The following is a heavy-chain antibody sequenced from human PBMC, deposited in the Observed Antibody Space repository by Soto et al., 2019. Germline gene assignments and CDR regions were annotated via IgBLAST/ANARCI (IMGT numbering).Heavy chain of an antibody. CDR1: GFTFSSYS. CDR2: ISSSNSTI. D-gene: IGHD3-9*01. CDR3: ARDQYYDILTGYSPYYYYYGMDV. J-gene: IGHJ6*02. V-gene: IGHV3-48*01. Sequence: GGSLRLSCAASGFTFSSYSMNWVRQAPGKGLEWVSYISSSNSTIYYADSVKGRLTISRDNAKNSLYLQMNSLRAEDTAVYYCARDQYYDILTGYSPYYYYYGMDVWGQGTTVTVSS.